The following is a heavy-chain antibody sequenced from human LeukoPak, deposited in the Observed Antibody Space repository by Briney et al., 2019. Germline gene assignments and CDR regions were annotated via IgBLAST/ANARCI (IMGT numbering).Heavy chain of an antibody. Sequence: SETLSLTCTVTGGPINSYYWNWIRQPPRKGLEWMGYIYHTGSTNYNPSLESRVTISLDTSKNQFSLRLTSVTAADTAVYFCARASRTMFGVVFPDYWGQGTLVTVSS. CDR1: GGPINSYY. D-gene: IGHD3-3*01. J-gene: IGHJ4*02. CDR2: IYHTGST. V-gene: IGHV4-59*01. CDR3: ARASRTMFGVVFPDY.